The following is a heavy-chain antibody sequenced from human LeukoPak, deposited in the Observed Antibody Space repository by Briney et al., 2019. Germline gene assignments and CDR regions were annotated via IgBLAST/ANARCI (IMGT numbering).Heavy chain of an antibody. Sequence: GGSLRLSCAASGFTFSNYDMSWVRQAPGKGLEWVSSISDSGGSTYYADSVKGRFTISRDNSKNTLYLQMTNLRAADTAVYYCAKDLSRAVAADWFDPWDQGSLVTISS. CDR3: AKDLSRAVAADWFDP. J-gene: IGHJ5*02. V-gene: IGHV3-23*01. D-gene: IGHD6-19*01. CDR1: GFTFSNYD. CDR2: ISDSGGST.